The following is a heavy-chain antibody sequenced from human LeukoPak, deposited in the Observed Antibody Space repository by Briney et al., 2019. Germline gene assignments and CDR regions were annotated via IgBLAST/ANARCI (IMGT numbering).Heavy chain of an antibody. V-gene: IGHV3-48*03. CDR3: ARGSPGPGTFHVDF. D-gene: IGHD3-10*01. J-gene: IGHJ4*02. Sequence: GGSLRLSCAASGFTFSSYAMNWVRQAPGKGLVWVSYITNNGTTIYYADSVKGRFTISRDNAENSLYLQMNSLRAEDTAIYYCARGSPGPGTFHVDFWGQGTLVTVSS. CDR2: ITNNGTTI. CDR1: GFTFSSYA.